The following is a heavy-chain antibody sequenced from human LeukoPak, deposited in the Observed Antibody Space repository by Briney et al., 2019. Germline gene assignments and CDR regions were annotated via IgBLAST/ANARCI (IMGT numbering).Heavy chain of an antibody. V-gene: IGHV1-69*04. D-gene: IGHD6-13*01. CDR3: ARDAGIAAAGTNY. J-gene: IGHJ4*02. CDR2: IIPILGIA. CDR1: GGTFSSYA. Sequence: GASVKVSCKASGGTFSSYAISWVRQAPGQGLEWMGRIIPILGIANYAQKFQGRVTVTADKSTSTAYMELSSLRSEDTAVYYCARDAGIAAAGTNYWGQGTLVTVSS.